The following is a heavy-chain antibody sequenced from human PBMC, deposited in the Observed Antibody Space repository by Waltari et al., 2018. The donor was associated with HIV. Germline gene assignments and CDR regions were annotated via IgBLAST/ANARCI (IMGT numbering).Heavy chain of an antibody. CDR1: GYNLTGLP. D-gene: IGHD1-26*01. CDR2: SDREINEPT. CDR3: ATQKFWSSGNYHFDY. Sequence: QVHLAQSGAGRKNPRASVTAACKVSGYNLTGLPIHGVRQAPGKGLEWVGSSDREINEPTLYAQMLRGRVTLTEDTSTDTAYMELSGLMSEDTAIYYCATQKFWSSGNYHFDYWGQGTLVTVS. J-gene: IGHJ4*01. V-gene: IGHV1-24*01.